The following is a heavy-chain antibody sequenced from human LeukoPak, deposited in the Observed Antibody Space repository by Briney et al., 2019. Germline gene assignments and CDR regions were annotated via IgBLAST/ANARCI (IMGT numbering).Heavy chain of an antibody. CDR1: GGSFSGYY. V-gene: IGHV4-34*01. CDR2: INHSGST. Sequence: SETLSLTCAVYGGSFSGYYWSWIRQPPGKGLEWIGEINHSGSTNYNPSLKSRVTISVDTSKNQFSLKLSSVTAADTAVYYCARDRSGSSPDVWGQGTTATVSS. CDR3: ARDRSGSSPDV. J-gene: IGHJ6*02. D-gene: IGHD1-26*01.